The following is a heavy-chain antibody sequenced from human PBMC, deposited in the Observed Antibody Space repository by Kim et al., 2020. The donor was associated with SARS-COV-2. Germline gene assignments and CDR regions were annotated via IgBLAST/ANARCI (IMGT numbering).Heavy chain of an antibody. CDR3: ARGDDSGYYYESSFDY. D-gene: IGHD3-22*01. J-gene: IGHJ4*02. V-gene: IGHV1-18*01. Sequence: KLQGRVTMTTDTSTSTAYMELRSLRSDDTAVYYCARGDDSGYYYESSFDYWGQGTLVTVSS.